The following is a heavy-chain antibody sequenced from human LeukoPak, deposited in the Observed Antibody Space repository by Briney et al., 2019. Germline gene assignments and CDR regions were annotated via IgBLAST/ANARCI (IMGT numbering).Heavy chain of an antibody. V-gene: IGHV3-23*01. CDR2: ISGSGGST. CDR1: GFTFSSCA. Sequence: GGSLILSCAASGFTFSSCAMSWVREAPGKGLEWVSAISGSGGSTYYADSVKGRFTISRDNSKNTLYLQMNSLRAEDTAVYYCAKGRGGSSAGYFDYWGQGTLVTVSS. J-gene: IGHJ4*02. D-gene: IGHD2-15*01. CDR3: AKGRGGSSAGYFDY.